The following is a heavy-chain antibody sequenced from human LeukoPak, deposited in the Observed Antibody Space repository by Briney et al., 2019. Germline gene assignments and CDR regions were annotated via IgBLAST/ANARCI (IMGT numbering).Heavy chain of an antibody. CDR1: DGSISSGSYY. CDR2: IYTSGST. V-gene: IGHV4-61*02. D-gene: IGHD1-26*01. J-gene: IGHJ4*02. Sequence: SETLSLTCTVSDGSISSGSYYWSWIRQPAGKGLEWIGRIYTSGSTNYNPSLKSRVTISVDTSKNQFSLKLSSVTAADTAVYYCARGSVSYLSYWGQGTLVTVSS. CDR3: ARGSVSYLSY.